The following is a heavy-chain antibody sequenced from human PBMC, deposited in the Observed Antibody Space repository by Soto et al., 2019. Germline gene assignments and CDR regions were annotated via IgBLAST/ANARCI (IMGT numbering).Heavy chain of an antibody. D-gene: IGHD3-22*01. V-gene: IGHV1-69*01. CDR3: ARASGDCYYDSSGYCPDY. CDR2: IIPIFGTA. CDR1: GGTFSSYA. Sequence: QVQLVQSGAEVKKPGSSVKVSCKASGGTFSSYAISWVRQAPGQGLEWMGGIIPIFGTANYAQKFQGRVTITADESTSTAYMELSSLRSEDTAVYYCARASGDCYYDSSGYCPDYWGQGTLVTVSS. J-gene: IGHJ4*02.